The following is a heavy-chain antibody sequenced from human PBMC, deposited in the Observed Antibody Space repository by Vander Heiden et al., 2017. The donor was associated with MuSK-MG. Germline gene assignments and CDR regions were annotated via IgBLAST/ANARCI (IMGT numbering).Heavy chain of an antibody. CDR2: IFSNDEK. V-gene: IGHV2-26*01. CDR1: GFSLSNARMG. J-gene: IGHJ2*01. CDR3: ARSYYDFWSGYYKVPGSYWYFDL. Sequence: QVTLKESGPVLVKPTETLTLPCTVSGFSLSNARMGVSWIRQPPGKALEWLAQIFSNDEKSYSTSLKSRLTISKDTSKSQVVLTRTNMDPVDTATYYCARSYYDFWSGYYKVPGSYWYFDLWGRGTLVTVSS. D-gene: IGHD3-3*01.